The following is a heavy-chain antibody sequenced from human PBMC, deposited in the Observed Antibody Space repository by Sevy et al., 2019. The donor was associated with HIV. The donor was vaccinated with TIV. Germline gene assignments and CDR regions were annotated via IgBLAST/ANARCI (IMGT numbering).Heavy chain of an antibody. J-gene: IGHJ4*02. V-gene: IGHV3-48*02. CDR1: GLSVSRNY. CDR2: ISSSSRTI. CDR3: ARDVDTPFVRSFDS. D-gene: IGHD5-18*01. Sequence: GGSLRLSCAASGLSVSRNYLSWVRQAPGKGLEWLAYISSSSRTIYYADSVEGRFTISRDNDKKSVFLQMNNLRDEDSATYYCARDVDTPFVRSFDSWGQGTLVTVSS.